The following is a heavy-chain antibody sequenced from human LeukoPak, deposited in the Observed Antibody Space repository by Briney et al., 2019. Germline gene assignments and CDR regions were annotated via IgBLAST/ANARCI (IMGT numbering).Heavy chain of an antibody. J-gene: IGHJ4*02. CDR1: GFTVSSNY. CDR3: ARVLKVVYFDY. V-gene: IGHV3-66*01. Sequence: GGSLRLSCAAAGFTVSSNYMSWVRQAPGKGLEWVSVIYSGRSTYYADSVKGRFTISRDNSKNTLYLQMNSLRAEDTAVYYCARVLKVVYFDYWGQGTLVIVSS. CDR2: IYSGRST. D-gene: IGHD2-2*01.